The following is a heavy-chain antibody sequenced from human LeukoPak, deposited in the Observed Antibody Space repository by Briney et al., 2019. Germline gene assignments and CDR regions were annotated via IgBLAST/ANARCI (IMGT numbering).Heavy chain of an antibody. CDR1: GFTFSSYA. CDR3: VKDGDTAMVTFDY. J-gene: IGHJ4*02. CDR2: ISSNGGST. Sequence: GGSLRLSCSASGFTFSSYAMHWVRQAPGKGLEYVSAISSNGGSTYYADSVKGRFTISRDNSKNTLYLQVSSLRAEDTAVYYCVKDGDTAMVTFDYWGQGTLVTVSS. D-gene: IGHD5-18*01. V-gene: IGHV3-64D*06.